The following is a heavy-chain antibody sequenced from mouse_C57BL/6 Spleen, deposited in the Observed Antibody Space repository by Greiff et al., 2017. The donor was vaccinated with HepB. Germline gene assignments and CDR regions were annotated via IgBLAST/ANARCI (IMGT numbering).Heavy chain of an antibody. D-gene: IGHD1-1*01. CDR3: ARSPNYYGSSWDYFDY. V-gene: IGHV1-54*01. Sequence: QVQLQQSGAELVRPGTSVKVSCKASGYAFTNYLIEWVKQRPGQGLEWIGVINPGSGGTNYNEKFKGEATLTADKSSSTAYMQLSSLTSEDSAVYFCARSPNYYGSSWDYFDYWGQGTTLTVSS. CDR2: INPGSGGT. CDR1: GYAFTNYL. J-gene: IGHJ2*01.